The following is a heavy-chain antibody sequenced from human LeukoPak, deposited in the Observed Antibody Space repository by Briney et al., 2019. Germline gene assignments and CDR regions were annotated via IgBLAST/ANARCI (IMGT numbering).Heavy chain of an antibody. CDR2: INPSSGST. V-gene: IGHV1-46*01. J-gene: IGHJ4*02. CDR1: GYTFTSYY. Sequence: ASVKVSCKASGYTFTSYYMHWVRQAPGQGLEWMGIINPSSGSTTYAQKFQGRVTMTRDTSTSTVYMELSSLRSGDTAVYYCARGLRDYVDYWGQGTLVTVSS. CDR3: ARGLRDYVDY.